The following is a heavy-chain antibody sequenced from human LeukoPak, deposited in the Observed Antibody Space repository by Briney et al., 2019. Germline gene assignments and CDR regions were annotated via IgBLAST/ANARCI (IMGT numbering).Heavy chain of an antibody. Sequence: PGGSLRLSCAASGFTFNSYAMSWVRQAPGKGLEWVSAISGSGRYTYFADSVKGRFTISRDNSKNTVYLQMSSLKAEDTAVYYCAKATGDDSGHYYAYWGQGTLVTVSP. D-gene: IGHD3-22*01. CDR2: ISGSGRYT. J-gene: IGHJ4*02. V-gene: IGHV3-23*01. CDR3: AKATGDDSGHYYAY. CDR1: GFTFNSYA.